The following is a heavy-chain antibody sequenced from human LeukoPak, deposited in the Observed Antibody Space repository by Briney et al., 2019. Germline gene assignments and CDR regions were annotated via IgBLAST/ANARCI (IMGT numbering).Heavy chain of an antibody. V-gene: IGHV3-30*02. J-gene: IGHJ3*02. D-gene: IGHD4-17*01. CDR3: AKAHGDFDAFDI. CDR1: GFTFSSYG. Sequence: PGGSLRLSCAASGFTFSSYGMHWVRQAPGKGLEWVAFIRYDGSNKYYADSVKGRFTISRDNSKNTLYLQMNSLRAEDTAVYYCAKAHGDFDAFDIWGQGTMVTVSS. CDR2: IRYDGSNK.